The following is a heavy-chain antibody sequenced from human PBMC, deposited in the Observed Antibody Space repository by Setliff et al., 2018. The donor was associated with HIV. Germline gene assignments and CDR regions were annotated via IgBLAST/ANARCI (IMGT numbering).Heavy chain of an antibody. J-gene: IGHJ4*02. Sequence: SETLSLTCAVSGSSIGTDYYWAWIRQPPGKGLEWIVTMYDSCSLFHNPSLKNRVSISVDTSQNQFSLKLSSVTAADTAIYYCARRIYGNNPYFDYWSQGILVTVSS. CDR2: MYDSCSL. V-gene: IGHV4-38-2*01. CDR1: GSSIGTDYY. D-gene: IGHD4-17*01. CDR3: ARRIYGNNPYFDY.